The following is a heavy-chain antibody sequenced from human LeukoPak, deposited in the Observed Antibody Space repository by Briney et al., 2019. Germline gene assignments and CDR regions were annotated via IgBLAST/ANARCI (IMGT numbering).Heavy chain of an antibody. CDR2: IYYNEKT. CDR1: GDSVISGRFY. V-gene: IGHV4-61*01. J-gene: IGHJ3*02. D-gene: IGHD6-13*01. CDR3: ARTTAGTNDRPFDT. Sequence: PSETLSLTCTVSGDSVISGRFYWSWVRQTPGKGLEWIGYIYYNEKTKYNTALEGRVTISLDKSKNQFSMRLTSVTAADTAIYYCARTTAGTNDRPFDTWGQGTLVPVSS.